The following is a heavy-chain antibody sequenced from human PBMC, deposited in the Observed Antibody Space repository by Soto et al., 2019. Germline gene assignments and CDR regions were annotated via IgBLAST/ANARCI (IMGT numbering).Heavy chain of an antibody. D-gene: IGHD6-19*01. CDR2: INPYNGNT. CDR3: ARGPGAGIWFDP. J-gene: IGHJ5*02. Sequence: ASVKVSCKASGYTFTSYGISWVRQAPGQGLEWMGWINPYNGNTNYAQKLQGRVTMTTGTSTSTAYMELRSLRSDDTAVYYCARGPGAGIWFDPWGQGTLVTVSS. V-gene: IGHV1-18*01. CDR1: GYTFTSYG.